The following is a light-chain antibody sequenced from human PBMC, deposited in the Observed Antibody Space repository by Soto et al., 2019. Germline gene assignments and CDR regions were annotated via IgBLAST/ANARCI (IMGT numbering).Light chain of an antibody. CDR2: GNN. Sequence: QSVLTQPPSVSGAPGQRVTISCTGSTSNIGAGYDVHWYQQLPGTAPKLLIYGNNNRPSGVPDRFSGSTSDTSASLAITGLQAEDEADFYCQSYDNSLSGWVFGGGTKLTVL. J-gene: IGLJ3*02. V-gene: IGLV1-40*01. CDR1: TSNIGAGYD. CDR3: QSYDNSLSGWV.